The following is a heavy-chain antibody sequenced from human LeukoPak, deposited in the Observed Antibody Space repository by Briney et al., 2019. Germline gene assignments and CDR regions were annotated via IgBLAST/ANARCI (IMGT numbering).Heavy chain of an antibody. CDR2: INPDSGDT. CDR3: AKDIAVSGLYGMDV. Sequence: ASVKVSCKALRYTFADYYIHWVRQAPGQGLEWMGWINPDSGDTNYAQNFQGWVTMTTGTSINTAYMTLNRLKSGDTATYYCAKDIAVSGLYGMDVWGQGTTVTVSS. V-gene: IGHV1-2*04. D-gene: IGHD2-21*01. J-gene: IGHJ6*02. CDR1: RYTFADYY.